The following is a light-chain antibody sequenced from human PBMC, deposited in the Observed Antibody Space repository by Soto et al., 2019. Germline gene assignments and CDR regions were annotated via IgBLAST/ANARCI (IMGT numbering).Light chain of an antibody. CDR3: QQYYKTPLT. V-gene: IGKV4-1*01. CDR2: WAS. Sequence: DIVMTQSPDSLVVSLGERATINCKSSQSVLYSSNNQNYLARYQQKPGQPPKLLFYWASTRESGVPDRFSGSGSGTDFTLTISSLQAEDVAVYYCQQYYKTPLTFGGGTKVEIK. CDR1: QSVLYSSNNQNY. J-gene: IGKJ4*01.